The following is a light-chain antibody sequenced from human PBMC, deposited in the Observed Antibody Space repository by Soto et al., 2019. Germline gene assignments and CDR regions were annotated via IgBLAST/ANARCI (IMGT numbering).Light chain of an antibody. Sequence: QSVLTQPPSASGTPGQRVTISCSGSSSNIGSNYVYWYQQLPGTAPKLLIYRNNQRPSGVADRVSGSESSTSASLAISGLRSEDEDEYYYAAWDDGRSGPVFGGGTQLTVL. V-gene: IGLV1-47*01. CDR3: AAWDDGRSGPV. CDR2: RNN. J-gene: IGLJ7*01. CDR1: SSNIGSNY.